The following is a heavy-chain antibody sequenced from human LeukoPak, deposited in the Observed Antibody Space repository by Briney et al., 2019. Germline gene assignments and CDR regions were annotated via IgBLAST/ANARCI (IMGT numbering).Heavy chain of an antibody. D-gene: IGHD2-2*01. J-gene: IGHJ4*02. CDR2: MNPNSGNT. V-gene: IGHV1-8*03. CDR3: ARDLCSSTSCLDY. Sequence: GASVKVSCKAYGYTFTSYDINWVRQATGQGLEWMGWMNPNSGNTGYAQKFQGRVTITRNTSISTAYMELSSLRSEDTAVYYCARDLCSSTSCLDYWGQGTLVTVSS. CDR1: GYTFTSYD.